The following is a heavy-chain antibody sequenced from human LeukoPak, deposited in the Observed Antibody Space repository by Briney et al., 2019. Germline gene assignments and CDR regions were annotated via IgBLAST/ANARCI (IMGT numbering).Heavy chain of an antibody. CDR3: ARGLVGTTGEQNWFDP. CDR2: IYTSGST. D-gene: IGHD1-26*01. J-gene: IGHJ5*02. CDR1: AGSISNYY. Sequence: SETLSLTCTVSAGSISNYYWSWIRQPAGKGLEWIGRIYTSGSTNYNPSLKSRVTISVDKSKNQFSLKLSSVTAADTAVYYCARGLVGTTGEQNWFDPGGQGTLATVSS. V-gene: IGHV4-4*07.